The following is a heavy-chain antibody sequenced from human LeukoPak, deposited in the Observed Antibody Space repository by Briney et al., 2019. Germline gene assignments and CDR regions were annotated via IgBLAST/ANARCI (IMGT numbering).Heavy chain of an antibody. CDR3: ARGLELRRYFDY. CDR2: IWYDGSNK. V-gene: IGHV3-33*01. Sequence: GRSLTLSCAASGFTFSSYGMHWVRQAPGKGPEWVAVIWYDGSNKYYADSVKGRFTISRDNSKSTLYLQMNSLRAEDTAVYYCARGLELRRYFDYWGQGTLVTVSS. J-gene: IGHJ4*02. CDR1: GFTFSSYG. D-gene: IGHD1-7*01.